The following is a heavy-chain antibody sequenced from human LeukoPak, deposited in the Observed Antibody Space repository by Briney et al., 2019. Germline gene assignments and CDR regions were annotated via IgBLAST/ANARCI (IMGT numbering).Heavy chain of an antibody. Sequence: GGSLRLSCAASGFTFSSYGMHWVRQAPGKGLEWVAVIWYDGSNKYYADSVKGRFTISRDNSKNTLYLQMNSLRAEDTAVYYCARDGIVVVPAAIPSSNWFDPWGQGTLVTVSS. CDR1: GFTFSSYG. J-gene: IGHJ5*02. CDR3: ARDGIVVVPAAIPSSNWFDP. D-gene: IGHD2-2*01. V-gene: IGHV3-33*01. CDR2: IWYDGSNK.